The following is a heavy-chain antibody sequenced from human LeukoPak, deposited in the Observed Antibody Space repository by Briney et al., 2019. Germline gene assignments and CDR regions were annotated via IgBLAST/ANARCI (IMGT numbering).Heavy chain of an antibody. Sequence: GESLKISCKGSGYSFTSYWIGWVRQMPGKGLEWMGIIYPGDSDTRYSPSFQGQVAISADKSISTAYLQWSSLKASDTAMYYCARSYDSSGYPDAFDIWGQGTMVTVSS. CDR3: ARSYDSSGYPDAFDI. J-gene: IGHJ3*02. D-gene: IGHD3-22*01. CDR1: GYSFTSYW. V-gene: IGHV5-51*01. CDR2: IYPGDSDT.